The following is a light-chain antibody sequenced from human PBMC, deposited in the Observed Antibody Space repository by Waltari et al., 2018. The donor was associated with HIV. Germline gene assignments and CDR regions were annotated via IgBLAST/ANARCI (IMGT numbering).Light chain of an antibody. CDR3: SSYSPRGFVV. CDR2: EVS. CDR1: TSDISSLNL. V-gene: IGLV2-14*01. J-gene: IGLJ3*02. Sequence: HSALTQPASVSGSPGQSITISCSGPTSDISSLNLVSWYQQSPGRAPKLIIFEVSSRPSGISDRFSGSKSGDTAALTISALRTEDEADYFCSSYSPRGFVVFGGGTKVTVL.